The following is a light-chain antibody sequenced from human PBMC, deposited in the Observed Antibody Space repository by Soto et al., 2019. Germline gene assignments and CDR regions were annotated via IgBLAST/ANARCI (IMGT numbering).Light chain of an antibody. CDR1: QGISSY. Sequence: IQLTQSPSSLSASVGDRVTITCRASQGISSYLAWYQQKPGKAPKLLIYAESTLQGGVPSRFSGSGSGTDFTLTINSLQPEDLATYYCQQLNSYPITFGQGTRLEI. CDR2: AES. J-gene: IGKJ5*01. CDR3: QQLNSYPIT. V-gene: IGKV1-9*01.